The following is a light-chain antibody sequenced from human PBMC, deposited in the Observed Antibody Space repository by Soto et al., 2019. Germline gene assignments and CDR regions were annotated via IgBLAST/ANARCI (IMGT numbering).Light chain of an antibody. J-gene: IGLJ2*01. CDR2: ANN. Sequence: QSVLTQPPSVSGAPGQTDTISCTGSSSNIGANYDVHWYQHLPGTAPKLLIYANNNRPSGVADRFSGSKSGTSTSLAITGLQTEDEADYYCQSYDSSLSGPVVFGGGTKVTVL. CDR3: QSYDSSLSGPVV. CDR1: SSNIGANYD. V-gene: IGLV1-40*01.